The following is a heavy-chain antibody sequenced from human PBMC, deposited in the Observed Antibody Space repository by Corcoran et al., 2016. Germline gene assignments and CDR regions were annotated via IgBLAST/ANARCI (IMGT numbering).Heavy chain of an antibody. CDR3: ARGGRGGIAALYGMDV. V-gene: IGHV4-34*01. J-gene: IGHJ6*02. Sequence: QVQLQQWGAGLLKPSETLSLTCAVYGGSFSGYYWSWIRQPPGKGLEWIGEINHSGSTNYNPSLKSRVTISVDTSKNQFSLKLSSVTAADTAVYYCARGGRGGIAALYGMDVWGQGTTVTFSS. CDR1: GGSFSGYY. D-gene: IGHD6-13*01. CDR2: INHSGST.